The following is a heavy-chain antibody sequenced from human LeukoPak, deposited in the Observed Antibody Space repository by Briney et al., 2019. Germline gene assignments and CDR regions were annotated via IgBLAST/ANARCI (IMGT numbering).Heavy chain of an antibody. CDR2: INPNSGGT. CDR3: ARGNDYGDLRGYYYYYYMDV. J-gene: IGHJ6*03. D-gene: IGHD4-17*01. V-gene: IGHV1-2*02. CDR1: GYTFTGYY. Sequence: ASVKVSCKAPGYTFTGYYMHWVRQAPGQGLEWMGWINPNSGGTNYAQKFQGRVTMTRDTSISTAYMELSRLRSDDTAVYYCARGNDYGDLRGYYYYYYMDVWGKGTTVTVSS.